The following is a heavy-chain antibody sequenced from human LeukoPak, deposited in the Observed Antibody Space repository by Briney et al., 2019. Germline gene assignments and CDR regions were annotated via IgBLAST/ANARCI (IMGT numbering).Heavy chain of an antibody. CDR3: ASSIAAAGGGYYYYGMDV. CDR1: GFTFSSYA. J-gene: IGHJ6*02. Sequence: GRSLRLSCAASGFTFSSYAMHWVRQAPGKGLEWVAVISCDGSNEYYADSVKGRFTISRDNSKNTLYLQMNSLRAEDTAVYYCASSIAAAGGGYYYYGMDVWGQGTTVTVSS. D-gene: IGHD6-13*01. CDR2: ISCDGSNE. V-gene: IGHV3-30*04.